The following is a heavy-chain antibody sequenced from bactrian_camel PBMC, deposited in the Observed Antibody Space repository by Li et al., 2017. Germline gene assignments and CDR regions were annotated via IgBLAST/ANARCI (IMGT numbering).Heavy chain of an antibody. CDR2: IESDGST. V-gene: IGHV3S9*01. CDR1: GDTISRYC. J-gene: IGHJ7*01. Sequence: VESGGGSVQVGGSLRLSCVASGDTISRYCMGWFRQIPDKEREGVAGIESDGSTSYADSVKGRFTISKDNDKNTLYLQMNSLNTEDTAIYYCTRDVAGNYYGSDYWGKGTQVTVS. D-gene: IGHD6*01.